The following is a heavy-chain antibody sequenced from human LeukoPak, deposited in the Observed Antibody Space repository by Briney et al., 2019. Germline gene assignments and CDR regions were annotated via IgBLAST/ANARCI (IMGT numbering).Heavy chain of an antibody. CDR1: GGSISSSY. V-gene: IGHV4-59*08. D-gene: IGHD2-8*01. Sequence: SETLSLTCTVSGGSISSSYWSWIRQPPGKGLEWIGYISYSGSTNYNPSLKSRVTISVDTSKNQFSLKLSSVTAADTAVYYCARRAIVLMGFDYWGQGTPVTVSS. CDR2: ISYSGST. J-gene: IGHJ4*02. CDR3: ARRAIVLMGFDY.